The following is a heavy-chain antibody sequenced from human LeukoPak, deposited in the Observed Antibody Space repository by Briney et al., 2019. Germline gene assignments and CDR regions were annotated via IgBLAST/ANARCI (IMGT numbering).Heavy chain of an antibody. Sequence: ASVKVSCKASGYTFTSYDINWVRQATGQGHEWMGWMNPNSGNTGYAQKFQGRVTMTRNTSISTAYMELSSLRSEDTAVYYCARGRTSGGWFDPWGQGTLVTVSS. CDR1: GYTFTSYD. CDR3: ARGRTSGGWFDP. V-gene: IGHV1-8*01. D-gene: IGHD1-14*01. J-gene: IGHJ5*02. CDR2: MNPNSGNT.